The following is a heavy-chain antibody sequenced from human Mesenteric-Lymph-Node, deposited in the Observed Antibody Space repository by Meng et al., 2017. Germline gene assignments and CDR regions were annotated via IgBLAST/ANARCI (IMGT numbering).Heavy chain of an antibody. V-gene: IGHV1-46*01. Sequence: ASVKVSCKASGYTFTKYYIHWVRQAPGQGLEWMGIINPSDGSTNYAQNFQGRVTMTRDTSTSTVYMELIGLRSEDTAVYYCARGDMYYYGSGSYSFDYWGQGTLVTVSS. CDR1: GYTFTKYY. J-gene: IGHJ4*02. D-gene: IGHD3-10*01. CDR2: INPSDGST. CDR3: ARGDMYYYGSGSYSFDY.